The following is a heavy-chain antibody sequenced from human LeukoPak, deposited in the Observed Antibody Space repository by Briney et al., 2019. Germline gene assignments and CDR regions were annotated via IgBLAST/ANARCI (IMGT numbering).Heavy chain of an antibody. V-gene: IGHV4-34*01. CDR2: INHSGST. J-gene: IGHJ4*02. CDR3: ARAWRELLQIGLPNDY. CDR1: GGSFSGYY. D-gene: IGHD1-26*01. Sequence: SETLSLTCAVYGGSFSGYYWSWIRQPPGKGLEWIGEINHSGSTNYNPSLKSRVTISVDTSKNQFSLKLSSVTAADTAVYYCARAWRELLQIGLPNDYWGQGTLVTVSS.